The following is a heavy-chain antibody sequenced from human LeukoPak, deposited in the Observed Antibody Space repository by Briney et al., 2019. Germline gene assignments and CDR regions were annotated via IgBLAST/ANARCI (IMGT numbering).Heavy chain of an antibody. V-gene: IGHV5-51*01. CDR2: IYPGDSDT. D-gene: IGHD4-23*01. CDR3: ARHSGGNPFDY. Sequence: GESLKISCKGSGYRFTSYWMGGVRQMTGKGLEWMGIIYPGDSDTRNSPSFQGQVTISADKSLSTAYLQWSSLKASDTAMYYCARHSGGNPFDYWGQGTLVTVSP. CDR1: GYRFTSYW. J-gene: IGHJ4*02.